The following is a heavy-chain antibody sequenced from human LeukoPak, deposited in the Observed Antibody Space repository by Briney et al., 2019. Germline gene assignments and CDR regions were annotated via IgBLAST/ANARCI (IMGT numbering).Heavy chain of an antibody. D-gene: IGHD3-22*01. CDR3: ASFVGNYYDSSDY. CDR2: IIPIFGTA. CDR1: GGTFSSYA. Sequence: ASVKVSCKASGGTFSSYAISWVRQAPGQGLEWMGGIIPIFGTANYAQKFQGRVTITADESTSTAYMELSSLRSEDTAVYYCASFVGNYYDSSDYWGQGTLVTVSS. V-gene: IGHV1-69*13. J-gene: IGHJ4*02.